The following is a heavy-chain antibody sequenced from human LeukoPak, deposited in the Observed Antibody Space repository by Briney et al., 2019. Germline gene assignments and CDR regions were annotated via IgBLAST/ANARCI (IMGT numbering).Heavy chain of an antibody. Sequence: GGSLILSCAASGFTFRNYAMSWVRQAPGKGLEWVSGISSSGGSPDYADSVKGRFTLSRDNSKNTLYLQMNSLRVEDTAIYYCAKSGSSSWPHFDCWGQGTLVTVSS. J-gene: IGHJ4*02. V-gene: IGHV3-23*01. CDR2: ISSSGGSP. CDR1: GFTFRNYA. CDR3: AKSGSSSWPHFDC. D-gene: IGHD6-13*01.